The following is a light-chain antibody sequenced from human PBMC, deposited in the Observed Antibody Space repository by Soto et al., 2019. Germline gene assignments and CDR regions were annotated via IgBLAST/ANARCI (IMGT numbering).Light chain of an antibody. V-gene: IGLV1-40*01. Sequence: QLVLTQPPSVSGAPGQRVTISCTGSSSNIGAGYDVHWYQQLPGTAPKLLIYGNSNRPSGVPDRFSGSKSGTSASLAITGLQAEDEADYYCQSYDNSLSVTVVFGGGTKLTVL. CDR2: GNS. J-gene: IGLJ2*01. CDR1: SSNIGAGYD. CDR3: QSYDNSLSVTVV.